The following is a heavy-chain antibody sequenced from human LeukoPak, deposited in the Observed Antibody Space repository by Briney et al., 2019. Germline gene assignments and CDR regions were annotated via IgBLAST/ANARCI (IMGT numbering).Heavy chain of an antibody. J-gene: IGHJ4*02. CDR2: INHSGNT. CDR3: ARESEETDFDY. CDR1: GGSFSGYY. D-gene: IGHD2-21*02. Sequence: PSETLSLTCAVYGGSFSGYYWSWIRQPPGKGLEWIGEINHSGNTRYNPSLKSRVSMSADTSKNQFSPKVRSVTAADTAVYHCARESEETDFDYWGQGTLVTVSS. V-gene: IGHV4-34*01.